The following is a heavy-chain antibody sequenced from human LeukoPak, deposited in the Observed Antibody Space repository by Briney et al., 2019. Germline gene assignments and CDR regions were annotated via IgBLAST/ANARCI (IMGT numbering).Heavy chain of an antibody. Sequence: GGSLRLSCAASGFTFTDFWMSWVRQAPGKGLEWVANINQPGTEKYFVDSVKGRFTTSRDNAKSSLYLQMNSLRAEDTAMYYCARHRNNAFDIWGQGTMVTVYS. V-gene: IGHV3-7*01. CDR3: ARHRNNAFDI. J-gene: IGHJ3*02. CDR2: INQPGTEK. D-gene: IGHD1-14*01. CDR1: GFTFTDFW.